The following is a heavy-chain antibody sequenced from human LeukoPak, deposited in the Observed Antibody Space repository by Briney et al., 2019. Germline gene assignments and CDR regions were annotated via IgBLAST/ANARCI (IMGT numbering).Heavy chain of an antibody. CDR2: FDPEDGKT. V-gene: IGHV1-24*01. D-gene: IGHD1-26*01. Sequence: GASVKVSCKVSGYSLSELSMHWVRQAPGKGLEWMGGFDPEDGKTINAQKFQGRLTMTRDTSISTAYMELSRLRSDDTAVYYCARDQDEWELLEWFDPWGQGTLVTVSS. CDR3: ARDQDEWELLEWFDP. CDR1: GYSLSELS. J-gene: IGHJ5*02.